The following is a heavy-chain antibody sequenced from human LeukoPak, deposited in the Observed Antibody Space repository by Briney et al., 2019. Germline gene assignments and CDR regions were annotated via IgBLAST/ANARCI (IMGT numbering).Heavy chain of an antibody. J-gene: IGHJ4*02. CDR3: AKDHYWSIDY. Sequence: GGSLRLSCAASGFDFSSNWMHWVRHAPGQGLVWVSRIKGDGISTNYADSVKGRFTISRDIAKNTLYLQMNSLRAEDTGVYYCAKDHYWSIDYWGRGTLATVSS. CDR1: GFDFSSNW. CDR2: IKGDGIST. D-gene: IGHD3-3*01. V-gene: IGHV3-74*01.